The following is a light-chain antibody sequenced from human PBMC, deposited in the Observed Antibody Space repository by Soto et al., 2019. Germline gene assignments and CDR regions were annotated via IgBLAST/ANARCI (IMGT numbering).Light chain of an antibody. Sequence: DVVMTQSPLSLPVTLGQPASISCRSSQSLIHSDGNTYLNWFQQRPGQSPRRLIYKVSDRDSGVPDRLSGSGSGTDFTLKISRVEAEDVGVYYCMQGTHWPWTFGQGTEFEIK. J-gene: IGKJ1*01. CDR1: QSLIHSDGNTY. CDR3: MQGTHWPWT. V-gene: IGKV2-30*02. CDR2: KVS.